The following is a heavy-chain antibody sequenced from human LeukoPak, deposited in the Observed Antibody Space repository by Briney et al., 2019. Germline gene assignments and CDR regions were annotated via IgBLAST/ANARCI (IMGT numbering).Heavy chain of an antibody. D-gene: IGHD1-20*01. V-gene: IGHV3-74*01. Sequence: PGGSLRLSCVASGFIFSNYWMYWVRQVPGKGLVWVSRTNGDGSYGVSVNGRFTISRDNAKSTLYLQMNNLRVEDTAVYYCASYNWNYDMDVWGQGATIIVSS. CDR2: TNGDGS. CDR3: ASYNWNYDMDV. CDR1: GFIFSNYW. J-gene: IGHJ6*02.